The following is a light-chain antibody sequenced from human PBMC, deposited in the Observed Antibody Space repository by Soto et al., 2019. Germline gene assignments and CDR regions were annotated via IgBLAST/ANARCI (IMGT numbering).Light chain of an antibody. V-gene: IGLV2-23*03. CDR3: CSYAGSRPFSVV. CDR1: SSDVGGDNL. CDR2: EGS. J-gene: IGLJ2*01. Sequence: QSVLTQPASVSGAPGQSITISCTGTSSDVGGDNLVSWYQQHPGKAPKLMIYEGSKRPSGVSNRFSGSKSGNTASLTISGLQPEDEADYYCCSYAGSRPFSVVFGGGTQLTGL.